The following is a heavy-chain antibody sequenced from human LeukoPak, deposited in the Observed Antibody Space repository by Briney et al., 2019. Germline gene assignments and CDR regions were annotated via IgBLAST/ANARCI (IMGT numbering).Heavy chain of an antibody. CDR2: ISSSSSYI. V-gene: IGHV3-21*01. Sequence: GGSLRLSCAASGFTFSNYSMNWVRQAPGKGLEWVSSISSSSSYIYYADSVKGRFTISRDNAKNSLYLQMNSLRAEDTAVYYCARFHRHGMDVWGQGTTVTVSS. J-gene: IGHJ6*02. CDR3: ARFHRHGMDV. CDR1: GFTFSNYS.